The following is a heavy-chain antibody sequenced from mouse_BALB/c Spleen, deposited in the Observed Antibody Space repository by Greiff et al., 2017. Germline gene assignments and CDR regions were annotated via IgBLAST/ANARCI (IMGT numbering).Heavy chain of an antibody. CDR3: ARRGDSYDSDGMDY. CDR1: GYAFTSYN. CDR2: IDPYNGGT. J-gene: IGHJ4*01. Sequence: VQLQQSGPELVKPGASVKVSCKASGYAFTSYNMYWVKQSHGKSLEWIGYIDPYNGGTSYNQKFKGKATLTVDKSSSTAYMHLNSLTSEDSAVYYCARRGDSYDSDGMDYWGQGTSVTVSS. D-gene: IGHD2-3*01. V-gene: IGHV1S135*01.